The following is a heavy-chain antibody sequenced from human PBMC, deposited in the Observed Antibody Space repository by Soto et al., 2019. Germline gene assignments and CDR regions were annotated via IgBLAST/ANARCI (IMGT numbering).Heavy chain of an antibody. CDR3: ARVRNMVRGDPHDAFDI. D-gene: IGHD3-10*01. CDR2: ISSSSSYI. CDR1: GFTFSSYS. J-gene: IGHJ3*02. V-gene: IGHV3-21*01. Sequence: EVQLVESGGGLVKPGGSLRLSCAASGFTFSSYSMNWVRQAPGKGLEWVSSISSSSSYIYYADSVKGRFTISRDNAKNSLYLQMNSLRAEDTAVYYCARVRNMVRGDPHDAFDIWGQGTMVTVSS.